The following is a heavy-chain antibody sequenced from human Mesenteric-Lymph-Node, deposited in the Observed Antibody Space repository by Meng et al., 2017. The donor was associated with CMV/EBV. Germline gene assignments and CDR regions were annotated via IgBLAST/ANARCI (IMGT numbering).Heavy chain of an antibody. CDR3: ARGTTVITLDY. D-gene: IGHD4-17*01. V-gene: IGHV4-59*12. J-gene: IGHJ4*02. Sequence: SETLSLTCTVSGGSISSYYWSWIRQPPGKGLEWIGYIYYSGSTNYNPSLKSRVTISVDTSQNQFSLKVISVTAADTAVYYCARGTTVITLDYWGQGTLVTVS. CDR2: IYYSGST. CDR1: GGSISSYY.